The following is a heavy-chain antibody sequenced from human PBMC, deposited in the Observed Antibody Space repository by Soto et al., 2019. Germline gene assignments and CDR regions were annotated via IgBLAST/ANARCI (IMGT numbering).Heavy chain of an antibody. J-gene: IGHJ4*02. D-gene: IGHD3-22*01. CDR2: AGPSGSST. CDR1: GFTFGSYA. V-gene: IGHV3-23*01. CDR3: ARTYYYDSTGYYRTFDY. Sequence: GGSLRLSCAASGFTFGSYAMSWVRLAPGKGLEWVSVAGPSGSSTFYADSVRGRFTISRDNVENTLYLQLNSLRVADTALYFCARTYYYDSTGYYRTFDYWGQGTLVTVS.